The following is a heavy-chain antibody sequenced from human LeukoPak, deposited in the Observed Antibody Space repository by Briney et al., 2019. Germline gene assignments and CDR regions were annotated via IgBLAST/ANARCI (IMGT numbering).Heavy chain of an antibody. D-gene: IGHD5-18*01. V-gene: IGHV3-30*18. CDR1: GFTFSSYG. CDR2: ISYDGSNK. Sequence: HTGGSLRLSCAASGFTFSSYGMHWVRQAPGKGLEWVAVISYDGSNKYYADSVKGRFTISRDNSKNTLYLQMNSLRAEDTAVYYCAKDHSYGVLYYYYGMDVWGQGTTVTVSS. J-gene: IGHJ6*02. CDR3: AKDHSYGVLYYYYGMDV.